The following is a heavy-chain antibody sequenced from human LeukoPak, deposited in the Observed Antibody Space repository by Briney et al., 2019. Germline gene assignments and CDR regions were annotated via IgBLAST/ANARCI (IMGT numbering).Heavy chain of an antibody. J-gene: IGHJ5*02. CDR3: ARSDSGSYFSRWFDP. Sequence: GRSLRLSCAASRFTFTNYAMHWVRQAPGKGLEWVAVISYDGSDKYYADSVKGRITISRDNSKNTLYLQMNSLRVEDTAVYYCARSDSGSYFSRWFDPWGQGTLVTVSS. CDR1: RFTFTNYA. CDR2: ISYDGSDK. D-gene: IGHD1-26*01. V-gene: IGHV3-30-3*01.